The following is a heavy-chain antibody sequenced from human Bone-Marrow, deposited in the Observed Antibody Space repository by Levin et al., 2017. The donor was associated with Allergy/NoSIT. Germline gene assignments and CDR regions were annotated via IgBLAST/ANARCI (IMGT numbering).Heavy chain of an antibody. J-gene: IGHJ3*02. V-gene: IGHV4-39*01. Sequence: SQTLSLTCTVSGGSISSSSYYWGWIRQPPGKGLEWIGSIYYSGSTYYNPSLKSRVTISVDTSKNQFSLKLSSVTAADTAVYYCARRPLRQPLMITFGGVIANDVFDIWGQGTMVTVSS. CDR1: GGSISSSSYY. CDR3: ARRPLRQPLMITFGGVIANDVFDI. CDR2: IYYSGST. D-gene: IGHD3-16*02.